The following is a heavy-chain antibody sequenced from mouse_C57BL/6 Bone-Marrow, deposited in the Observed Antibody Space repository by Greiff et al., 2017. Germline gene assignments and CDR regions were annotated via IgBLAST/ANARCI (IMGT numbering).Heavy chain of an antibody. J-gene: IGHJ3*01. D-gene: IGHD4-1*01. Sequence: VQLQQSGAELARPGASVKLSCKASGFTFTSFGISWVKQRTGKGLEWIGESWHRSGNTEYNEKFEGKATLTADKSSSTAYMELRSLTSEDSAVYFCARNCQFAYWGQGTLVTVSA. CDR2: SWHRSGNT. CDR1: GFTFTSFG. V-gene: IGHV1-81*01. CDR3: ARNCQFAY.